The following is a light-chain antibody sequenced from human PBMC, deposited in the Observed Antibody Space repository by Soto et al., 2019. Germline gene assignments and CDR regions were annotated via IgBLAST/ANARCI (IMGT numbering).Light chain of an antibody. J-gene: IGKJ5*01. CDR1: QSVGSR. Sequence: EIVLTQSPGTLSLSPGDRATPSCWASQSVGSRLAWYQQKPGQAPRLLISGASSRATGIPDRFSGSGSATDFTLTISRLEPEDFALYYCQHYGTSPITFGQGTRLEIK. CDR2: GAS. CDR3: QHYGTSPIT. V-gene: IGKV3-20*01.